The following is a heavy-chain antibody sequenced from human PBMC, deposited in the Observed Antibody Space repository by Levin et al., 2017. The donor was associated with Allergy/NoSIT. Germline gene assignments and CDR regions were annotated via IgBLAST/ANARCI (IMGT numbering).Heavy chain of an antibody. CDR2: IYPYDSDT. V-gene: IGHV5-51*01. CDR1: GYNFKTYW. CDR3: ARHLVLYDGSKGAGDS. D-gene: IGHD3-10*01. J-gene: IGHJ4*02. Sequence: GGSLRLSCQGSGYNFKTYWIGWVRQVPGKGLEWMGIIYPYDSDTRYSPSFRGQVTISVDNSINTAYLQWSSLKASDTAIYYCARHLVLYDGSKGAGDSWGQGTLVTVSS.